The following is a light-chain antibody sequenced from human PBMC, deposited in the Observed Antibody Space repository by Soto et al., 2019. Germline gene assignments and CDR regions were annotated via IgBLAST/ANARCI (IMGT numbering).Light chain of an antibody. V-gene: IGKV3-15*01. CDR3: QQYHDWPPWT. CDR2: AAS. J-gene: IGKJ1*01. CDR1: QSINTN. Sequence: EIVMTQSPATLSVSPGEGATLSCGASQSINTNLAWYQQKSGQAPRLLIYAASTRASGIPARFSGSGSGTEFTLTISSLQSEDFAVYYCQQYHDWPPWTFGQGTQVDIK.